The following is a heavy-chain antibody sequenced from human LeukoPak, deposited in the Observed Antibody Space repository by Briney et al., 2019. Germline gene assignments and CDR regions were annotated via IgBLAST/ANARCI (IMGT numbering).Heavy chain of an antibody. J-gene: IGHJ4*02. CDR2: IIPIHGIA. Sequence: SVKVSCKASGGTFSSYTISWVRQAPGQGLEWMVRIIPIHGIANYAQKFQGRVTITAEKSTSTAYMELSSLRSEDTAVYYCARGNPLSIVGYDRHFDYWGQGTLVTVSS. CDR3: ARGNPLSIVGYDRHFDY. V-gene: IGHV1-69*02. CDR1: GGTFSSYT. D-gene: IGHD1-26*01.